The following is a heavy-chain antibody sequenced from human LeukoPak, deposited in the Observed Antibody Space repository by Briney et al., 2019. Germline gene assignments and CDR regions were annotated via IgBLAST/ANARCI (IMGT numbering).Heavy chain of an antibody. Sequence: GGSLRLSCAASGFTFDDYGMSWVRQAPGKGLEWVSGINWNGGSTGYADSVKGRFTISRDNAKNSLYLQMNSLSAEDTALYHCARAIHYGGYLLGMDVWGQGTTVTVSS. V-gene: IGHV3-20*01. CDR2: INWNGGST. J-gene: IGHJ6*02. CDR1: GFTFDDYG. CDR3: ARAIHYGGYLLGMDV. D-gene: IGHD4-17*01.